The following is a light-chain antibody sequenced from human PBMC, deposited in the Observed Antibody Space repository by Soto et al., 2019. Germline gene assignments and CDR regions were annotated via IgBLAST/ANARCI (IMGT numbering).Light chain of an antibody. Sequence: QSALTQPASVSGSPGQSITIACAGTSSDVGSYNPVSWYQQHPGKAPKLMIYEGSKRPSGVSNRFSGSKSDNTASLTISGLQAEDEADYYCSSYTSSSTLFGGGTKLTVL. V-gene: IGLV2-14*02. J-gene: IGLJ2*01. CDR3: SSYTSSSTL. CDR1: SSDVGSYNP. CDR2: EGS.